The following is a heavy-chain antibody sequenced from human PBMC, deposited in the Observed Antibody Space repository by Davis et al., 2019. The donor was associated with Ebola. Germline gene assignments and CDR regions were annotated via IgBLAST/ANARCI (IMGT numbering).Heavy chain of an antibody. V-gene: IGHV3-7*01. CDR3: ARDWNDSGYFDY. D-gene: IGHD1-1*01. Sequence: ESVKGRFTISRDNAKNSLYLQMNSLRAEDTAVYFCARDWNDSGYFDYWGQGTLVTVSS. J-gene: IGHJ4*02.